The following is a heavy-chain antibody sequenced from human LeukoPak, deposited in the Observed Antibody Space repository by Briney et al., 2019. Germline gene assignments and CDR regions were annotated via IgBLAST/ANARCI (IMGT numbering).Heavy chain of an antibody. J-gene: IGHJ6*02. Sequence: ASVKVSCKVSGYSLTEFSLHWVRQAPGKGLEWMGGFDPEDGETVYAQKFQGRVTMTEDTSTDTAYMELSSLRSEDTAVYYCATLYCSSTSCLDYYGMDVWGQGTTVTVSS. CDR1: GYSLTEFS. D-gene: IGHD2-2*01. V-gene: IGHV1-24*01. CDR3: ATLYCSSTSCLDYYGMDV. CDR2: FDPEDGET.